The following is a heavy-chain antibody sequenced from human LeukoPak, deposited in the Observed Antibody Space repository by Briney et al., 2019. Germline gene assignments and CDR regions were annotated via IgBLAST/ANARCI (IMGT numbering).Heavy chain of an antibody. V-gene: IGHV3-33*06. CDR1: GFTFDDYG. Sequence: PGGSLRLSCAASGFTFDDYGMSWVRQAPGKGLEWVAVIWYDGSNKYYADSVKGRFTISRDNSKNTLYLQMNSLRAEDTAVYYCAKDSLTAMAKNYFDYWGQGTLVTVSS. D-gene: IGHD2-2*01. J-gene: IGHJ4*02. CDR2: IWYDGSNK. CDR3: AKDSLTAMAKNYFDY.